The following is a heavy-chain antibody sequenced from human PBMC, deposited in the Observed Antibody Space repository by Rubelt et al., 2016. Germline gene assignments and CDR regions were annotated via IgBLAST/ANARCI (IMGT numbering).Heavy chain of an antibody. V-gene: IGHV4-34*01. Sequence: QVQLQQWGAGLLKPSETLSLTCAVYGGSFSGYYWSWIRQPPGKGLEWIGEINHSGSTNYNPSLKCRVIISVDTSKIQFSLQLSSVTAADTAVYYCARGRGSTRNVNALDIWGQGTMVTVSS. J-gene: IGHJ3*02. CDR3: ARGRGSTRNVNALDI. D-gene: IGHD2-2*01. CDR2: INHSGST. CDR1: GGSFSGYY.